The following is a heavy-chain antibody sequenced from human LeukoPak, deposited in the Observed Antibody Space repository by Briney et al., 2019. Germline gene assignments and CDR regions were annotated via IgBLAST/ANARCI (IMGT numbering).Heavy chain of an antibody. D-gene: IGHD5-12*01. CDR3: AREGAGVAKAYYYYGMDV. CDR2: ISYDGSDK. V-gene: IGHV3-30*03. CDR1: GFTFSSYG. Sequence: GGPLRLSCAASGFTFSSYGIHWVRQAPGKGLEWVAVISYDGSDKYYADSVKGRFTISRDNSKNTLYLQMNSLRAEDTAVYYCAREGAGVAKAYYYYGMDVWGQGTTVTDSS. J-gene: IGHJ6*02.